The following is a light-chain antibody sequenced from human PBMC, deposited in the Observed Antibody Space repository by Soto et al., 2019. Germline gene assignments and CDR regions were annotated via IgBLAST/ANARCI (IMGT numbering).Light chain of an antibody. J-gene: IGKJ1*01. Sequence: EIVMTPSPATLSVSPGERATLACRASQSVSSNLAWYQQKPGQAPRLLIYGASTRATGIPARFSGSGSGTEFTLTISSLQSEDFAVYYWQQYNNWWTFGQGTKFELK. CDR1: QSVSSN. CDR2: GAS. CDR3: QQYNNWWT. V-gene: IGKV3-15*01.